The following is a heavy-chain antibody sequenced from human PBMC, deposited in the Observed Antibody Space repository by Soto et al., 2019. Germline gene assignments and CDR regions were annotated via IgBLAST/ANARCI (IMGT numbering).Heavy chain of an antibody. CDR1: GGSISSYY. Sequence: SETLSLTCTVSGGSISSYYWSWIRQPPGKGLEWIGYIYYSGSTNYNPSLKSRVTTSVDTSKNQFSLKLSSVTAADTAVYYCAGTYSSSYYYYGMDVWGQGTTVTVSS. V-gene: IGHV4-59*01. CDR2: IYYSGST. J-gene: IGHJ6*02. CDR3: AGTYSSSYYYYGMDV. D-gene: IGHD6-13*01.